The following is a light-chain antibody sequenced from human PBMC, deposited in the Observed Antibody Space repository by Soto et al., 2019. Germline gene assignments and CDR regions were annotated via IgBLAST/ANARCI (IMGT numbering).Light chain of an antibody. CDR2: DAS. CDR1: QSVGSY. CDR3: QQRSNWPPVT. V-gene: IGKV3-11*01. J-gene: IGKJ4*01. Sequence: EIVLTQSPATLSLSPGERATLSCRASQSVGSYLAWYQQKPGQAPRLLIYDASNRATGIPARFSGSGSGTGFTRTISSLEPEDFAVYYCQQRSNWPPVTFGGGTKVEIK.